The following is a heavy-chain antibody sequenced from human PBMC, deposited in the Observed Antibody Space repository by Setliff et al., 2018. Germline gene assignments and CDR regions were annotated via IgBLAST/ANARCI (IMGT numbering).Heavy chain of an antibody. Sequence: SETLSLTCAVSGASISSGPYYWTWIRQPAGKGLEWVGRLHTSGTTTYNLSLKSRVTMSMDKANNQSSLRVTSVTAADTAVYFCARDNTIVGATDYWGQGILVTVSS. CDR3: ARDNTIVGATDY. V-gene: IGHV4-61*02. CDR1: GASISSGPYY. J-gene: IGHJ4*02. D-gene: IGHD1-26*01. CDR2: LHTSGTT.